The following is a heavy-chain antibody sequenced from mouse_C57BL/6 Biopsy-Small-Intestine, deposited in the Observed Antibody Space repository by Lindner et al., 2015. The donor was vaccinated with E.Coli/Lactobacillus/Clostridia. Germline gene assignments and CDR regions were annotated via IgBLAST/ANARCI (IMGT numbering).Heavy chain of an antibody. D-gene: IGHD1-1*01. CDR3: ARHWITTVNYFDY. CDR2: ISSGGSYT. CDR1: GYTFTSYG. J-gene: IGHJ2*01. V-gene: IGHV5-6*01. Sequence: VQLQESGAELARPGASVKLSCKASGYTFTSYGMSWVRQTPDKRLEWVATISSGGSYTFYPDSVKGRFTISRDNAKNTLYLQMSSLKSEDTAMYYCARHWITTVNYFDYWGQGTTLTVSS.